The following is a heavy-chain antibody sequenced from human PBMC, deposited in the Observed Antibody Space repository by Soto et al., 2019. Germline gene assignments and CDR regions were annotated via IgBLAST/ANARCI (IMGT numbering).Heavy chain of an antibody. V-gene: IGHV3-23*01. CDR3: AKDLDCTNGVCFFPGIAVAGPMRGFDY. Sequence: PGGSLRLSCAASGFTFSSYAMSWVRQAPGKGLEWVSAISGSGGSTYYADSVKGRFTISRDNSKNTLYLQMNSLRAEDTAVYYCAKDLDCTNGVCFFPGIAVAGPMRGFDYWGQGTLVTVSS. J-gene: IGHJ4*02. CDR1: GFTFSSYA. CDR2: ISGSGGST. D-gene: IGHD2-8*01.